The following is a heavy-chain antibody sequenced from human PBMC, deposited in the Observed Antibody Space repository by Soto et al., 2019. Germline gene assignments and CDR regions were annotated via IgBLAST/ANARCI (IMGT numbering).Heavy chain of an antibody. CDR1: GGTFSSYA. J-gene: IGHJ5*02. V-gene: IGHV1-69*05. CDR2: IIPIFGTA. D-gene: IGHD2-15*01. CDR3: ARGPPYGVYCSGGSCYSPWFDP. Sequence: GASVKVSCKASGGTFSSYAISWVRQAPGQGLEWMGGIIPIFGTANYAQKFQGRVTITTDESTSTAYMELSSLRSEDTAVYYCARGPPYGVYCSGGSCYSPWFDPWGQGTLVTVSS.